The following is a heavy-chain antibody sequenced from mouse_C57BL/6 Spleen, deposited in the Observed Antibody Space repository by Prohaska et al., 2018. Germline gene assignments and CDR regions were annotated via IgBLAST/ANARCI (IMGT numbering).Heavy chain of an antibody. Sequence: EVKLEESGGGLVQPGGSMKLSCVASGFTFSNYWMNWVRQSPEKGLEWVAQIRLKSDNYATHYAESVKGRFTISRDYSKSSVYRQMNNLRAEDTGSYYCPGRYFDVWGRGTTVTVST. CDR1: GFTFSNYW. CDR2: IRLKSDNYAT. J-gene: IGHJ1*02. V-gene: IGHV6-3*01. CDR3: PGRYFDV.